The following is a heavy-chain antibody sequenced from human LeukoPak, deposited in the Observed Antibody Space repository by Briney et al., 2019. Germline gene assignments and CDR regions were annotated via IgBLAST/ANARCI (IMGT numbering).Heavy chain of an antibody. Sequence: GGSLRLSCAASGFTVSSNYMSWVRQAPGKGLEWVSVIYSGGSTYYADSVKGRFTISRDNSKNTLYLQMNSLRAEDTAVYYCANLFGARPYLYWGQGTLVTVSS. V-gene: IGHV3-53*01. D-gene: IGHD6-6*01. CDR3: ANLFGARPYLY. J-gene: IGHJ4*02. CDR1: GFTVSSNY. CDR2: IYSGGST.